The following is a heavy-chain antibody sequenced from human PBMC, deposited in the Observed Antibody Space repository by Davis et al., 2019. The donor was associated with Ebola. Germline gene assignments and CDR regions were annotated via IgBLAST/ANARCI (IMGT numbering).Heavy chain of an antibody. CDR3: ARAATAGIAAAGNWFDP. CDR1: GFTFSSYW. D-gene: IGHD6-13*01. CDR2: INSDGSIT. Sequence: PGGSLRLSCAASGFTFSSYWMHWVRQAPGKGLVWVSRINSDGSITRNADSVKGRFTISRDNAKNTLYLQMNSLRAEDTAVYYCARAATAGIAAAGNWFDPWGQGTLVTVSS. J-gene: IGHJ5*02. V-gene: IGHV3-74*01.